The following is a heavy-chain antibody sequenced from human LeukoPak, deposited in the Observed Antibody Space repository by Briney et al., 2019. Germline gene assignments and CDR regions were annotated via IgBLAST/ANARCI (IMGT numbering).Heavy chain of an antibody. CDR2: ISYDGSNK. CDR1: GFTFSSYG. V-gene: IGHV3-30*18. J-gene: IGHJ4*02. Sequence: GGSLRLSCAASGFTFSSYGMHWVRQAPGKGLEGVAVISYDGSNKYYADSVKGRFTISRDNSKNTLYLQMNSLRAEDTAVYYCAKDFELSGSYYYWGQGTLVTVSS. D-gene: IGHD1-26*01. CDR3: AKDFELSGSYYY.